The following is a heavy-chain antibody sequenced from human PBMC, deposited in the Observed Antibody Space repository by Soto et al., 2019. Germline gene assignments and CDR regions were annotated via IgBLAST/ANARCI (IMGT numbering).Heavy chain of an antibody. CDR3: ARTNVWSIDF. CDR2: IHYSGSS. V-gene: IGHV4-59*08. J-gene: IGHJ4*02. Sequence: SETLSLTCTVSGGSVSSDYWTWIRQPPGKGLEWIGYIHYSGSSNYNPSLKCRVTISLDTSKNQFSLRLSSVTAADTAIYYCARTNVWSIDFWGQGTLVTVSS. CDR1: GGSVSSDY. D-gene: IGHD2-8*02.